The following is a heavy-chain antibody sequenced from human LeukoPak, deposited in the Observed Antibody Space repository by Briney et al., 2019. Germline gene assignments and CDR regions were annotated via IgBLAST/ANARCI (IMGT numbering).Heavy chain of an antibody. CDR1: GYSFTSYW. CDR3: ARHREDYYDSSGYFDY. D-gene: IGHD3-22*01. Sequence: GESLKISCKGSGYSFTSYWIGWVRQMPGKGLEWMGVICPGDSDTRYSPSFQGQVTISADKSISTAYLQWSSLKASDTAMYYCARHREDYYDSSGYFDYWGQGTLVTVSS. CDR2: ICPGDSDT. V-gene: IGHV5-51*01. J-gene: IGHJ4*02.